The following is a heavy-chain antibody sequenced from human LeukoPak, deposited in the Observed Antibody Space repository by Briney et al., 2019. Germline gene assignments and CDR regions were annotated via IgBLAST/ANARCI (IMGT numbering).Heavy chain of an antibody. CDR2: ISSSGSTV. J-gene: IGHJ4*02. D-gene: IGHD3-3*01. V-gene: IGHV3-48*03. CDR1: GFTFSSYE. Sequence: GGSLRLSCAASGFTFSSYEMNWVRQAPGKGLEWVSYISSSGSTVYYADSVKGRFTVSRDNSENTLYLQMNSLRAEDTAVYYCAKVGHYHDFDYWGQGTLVTVSS. CDR3: AKVGHYHDFDY.